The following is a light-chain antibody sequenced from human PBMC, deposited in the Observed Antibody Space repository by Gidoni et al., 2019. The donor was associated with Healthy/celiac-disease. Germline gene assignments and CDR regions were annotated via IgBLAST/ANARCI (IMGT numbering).Light chain of an antibody. J-gene: IGKJ2*01. CDR3: QQYYSTPLMYT. CDR2: WAS. V-gene: IGKV4-1*01. Sequence: DIVMTQSPDSLAVSLGARATINCKSSQSVLYSSINKNYLAWYQQKPGQPPKLLIYWASTRESGVPDRFSGSGSGTDFTLTISSLQAEDVAVYYCQQYYSTPLMYTLXQXTKLXIK. CDR1: QSVLYSSINKNY.